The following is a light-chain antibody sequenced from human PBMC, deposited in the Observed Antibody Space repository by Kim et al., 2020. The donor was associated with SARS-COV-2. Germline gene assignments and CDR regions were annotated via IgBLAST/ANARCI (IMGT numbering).Light chain of an antibody. CDR1: SLRSYS. CDR3: HNPDSSTTHHDV. CDR2: GRN. J-gene: IGLJ1*01. V-gene: IGLV3-19*01. Sequence: SSELTQDPAVSVALGQTVRITCQGDSLRSYSASWYQQKPGQAPVLVIYGRNKHPSIVHRFSGSISAHTTALTITAAQAADEADYYCHNPDSSTTHHDVFGSGTKVTVL.